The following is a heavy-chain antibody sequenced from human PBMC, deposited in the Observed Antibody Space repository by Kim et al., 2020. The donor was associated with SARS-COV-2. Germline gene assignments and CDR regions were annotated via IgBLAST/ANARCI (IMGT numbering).Heavy chain of an antibody. D-gene: IGHD3-3*01. V-gene: IGHV3-64*01. J-gene: IGHJ3*02. CDR3: ARDIKIFGARGAFDI. Sequence: NSLKGRFTISSDNSKNTLYLQRGSLRAEDMAVYYCARDIKIFGARGAFDIWGQGTMVTVSS.